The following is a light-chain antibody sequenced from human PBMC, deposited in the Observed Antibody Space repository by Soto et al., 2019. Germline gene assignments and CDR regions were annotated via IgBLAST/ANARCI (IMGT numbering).Light chain of an antibody. J-gene: IGLJ1*01. CDR1: TSDIGSYNY. CDR2: DVS. V-gene: IGLV2-14*01. CDR3: SSYTSSSTYV. Sequence: QSVLTQPASVSGSPGQSITITCTGSTSDIGSYNYVSWYLQDPGKAPKLIIYDVSYRPSGVSNRFFGSKSGNTASLTISALQAEDENDYYCSSYTSSSTYVFGTGTEVTVL.